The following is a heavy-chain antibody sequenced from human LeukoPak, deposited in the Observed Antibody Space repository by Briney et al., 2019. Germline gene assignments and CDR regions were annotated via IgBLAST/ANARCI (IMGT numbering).Heavy chain of an antibody. D-gene: IGHD3-9*01. Sequence: GGSLRLSCAASGFTVSSNYMSWVRQAPGKGLEWVSVIYSGGNTYYADSVKGRFTISRDNSKNTLYLQMNSLRAEDTAVYYCARDTCDILTGYYDYWGQGTLVTVSS. CDR2: IYSGGNT. J-gene: IGHJ4*02. CDR1: GFTVSSNY. CDR3: ARDTCDILTGYYDY. V-gene: IGHV3-66*01.